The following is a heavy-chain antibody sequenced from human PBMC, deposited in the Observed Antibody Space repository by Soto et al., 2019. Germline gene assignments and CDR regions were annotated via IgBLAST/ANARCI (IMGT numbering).Heavy chain of an antibody. D-gene: IGHD2-2*01. Sequence: GASVKVSCKASGYTFTSYGISWVRQAPGQGLEWMGWISAYNGNTNYAQKLQGRVTMTTDTSTSTAYMELRSLRSDDTAVYYCARVPAYGYCSSTSCSNWFDPWGQGTLVTVSS. V-gene: IGHV1-18*04. CDR2: ISAYNGNT. CDR1: GYTFTSYG. CDR3: ARVPAYGYCSSTSCSNWFDP. J-gene: IGHJ5*02.